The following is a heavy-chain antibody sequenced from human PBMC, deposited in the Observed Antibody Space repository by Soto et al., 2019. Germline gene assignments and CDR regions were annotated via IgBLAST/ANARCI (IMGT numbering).Heavy chain of an antibody. CDR2: ISAYNGNT. D-gene: IGHD5-18*01. J-gene: IGHJ6*02. CDR3: AREPAAMVTYCCYGMDV. CDR1: GYTFTSYG. Sequence: QVQLVQSGAEVKKPGASVKVSCKASGYTFTSYGISWVRQAPGQGLEWMGWISAYNGNTHYAQKFRGRVTMTTDASTSTAYMELRSLRSDGTAVYYCAREPAAMVTYCCYGMDVWGQGTTVTVSS. V-gene: IGHV1-18*04.